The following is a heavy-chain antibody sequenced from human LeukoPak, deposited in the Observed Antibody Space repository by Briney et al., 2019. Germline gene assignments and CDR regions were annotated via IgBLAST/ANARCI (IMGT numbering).Heavy chain of an antibody. Sequence: SETLSLTCTVSGDSISTSKYYWGWIRQSPGKGLEWIGYIYYSGSTNYNPSLKSRVTISVDTSKNQFSLKLRSVTAADTAVYYCARVPPGRSGGTCPDYWGQGTLVTVSS. J-gene: IGHJ4*02. CDR3: ARVPPGRSGGTCPDY. V-gene: IGHV4-61*05. D-gene: IGHD2-15*01. CDR1: GDSISTSKYY. CDR2: IYYSGST.